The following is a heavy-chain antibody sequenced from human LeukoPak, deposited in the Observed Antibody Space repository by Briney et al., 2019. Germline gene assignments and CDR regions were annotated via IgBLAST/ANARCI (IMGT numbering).Heavy chain of an antibody. D-gene: IGHD3-10*01. J-gene: IGHJ4*02. V-gene: IGHV1-18*01. CDR3: ARVYSTNYYGSGDRPFLFDY. CDR2: ISTYYGNT. Sequence: GASVKVSCKASGYTFTSYGFGWVRQAPGQGLEWRGWISTYYGNTNYAQKLQDRVTMTTDTSTSTAYMELTSLRSDDTAVYYCARVYSTNYYGSGDRPFLFDYWGQGTVVTVSS. CDR1: GYTFTSYG.